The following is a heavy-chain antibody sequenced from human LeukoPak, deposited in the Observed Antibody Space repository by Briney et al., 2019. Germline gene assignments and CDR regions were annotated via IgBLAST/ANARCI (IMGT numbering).Heavy chain of an antibody. D-gene: IGHD6-19*01. J-gene: IGHJ4*02. V-gene: IGHV4-39*01. CDR2: IDYSGST. CDR3: ARQGSYSSGWSIDY. CDR1: GGSISSSSYY. Sequence: SETLSLTCTVSGGSISSSSYYWGWIRQPPGKGREWIGSIDYSGSTYENPSLKSRVTMSVDTSKNQFSLKLSSVTAADTAVYYCARQGSYSSGWSIDYWGQGTLVTVSS.